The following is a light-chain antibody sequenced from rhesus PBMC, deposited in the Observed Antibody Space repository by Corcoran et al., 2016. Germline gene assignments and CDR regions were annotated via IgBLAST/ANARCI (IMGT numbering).Light chain of an antibody. Sequence: DIQMTQSPSSLSASVGDTVTITCRASQGISSYLKWFQQKTGKAPKLLIYAASSWESGVPSRFSGSGSWTDFTLTISSLQPEAFAVYYCLQHNSYPYSFGQGTKVEIK. CDR2: AAS. J-gene: IGKJ2*01. CDR3: LQHNSYPYS. CDR1: QGISSY. V-gene: IGKV1-28*03.